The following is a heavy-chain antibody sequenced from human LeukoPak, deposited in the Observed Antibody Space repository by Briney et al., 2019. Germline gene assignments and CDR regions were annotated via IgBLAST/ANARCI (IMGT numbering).Heavy chain of an antibody. CDR1: GFTTYY. CDR2: INPSGDST. D-gene: IGHD2-15*01. J-gene: IGHJ4*02. CDR3: ARDCSRGSCRCFDY. Sequence: GASVKVSCKASGFTTYYMHWVRQAPGQGLEWMGIINPSGDSTSYAQKFQGRVTMTRDTSTSTVYMELSSLRSEDTAVYYCARDCSRGSCRCFDYWGQGTLVTVSS. V-gene: IGHV1-46*01.